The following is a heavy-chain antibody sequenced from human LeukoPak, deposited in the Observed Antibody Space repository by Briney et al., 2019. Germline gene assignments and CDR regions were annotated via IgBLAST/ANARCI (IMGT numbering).Heavy chain of an antibody. Sequence: GRSLRLSCAASGFTFSSYAMHWVRQAPGKGLEWVAVISYDGSNKYYADSVKGRFTISRDNSKNTLYLQMNSLRAGDTAVYYCAKDSYDRSGYYYYYFAYWGQGAQVTVSS. V-gene: IGHV3-30-3*01. CDR2: ISYDGSNK. CDR3: AKDSYDRSGYYYYYFAY. CDR1: GFTFSSYA. D-gene: IGHD3-22*01. J-gene: IGHJ4*02.